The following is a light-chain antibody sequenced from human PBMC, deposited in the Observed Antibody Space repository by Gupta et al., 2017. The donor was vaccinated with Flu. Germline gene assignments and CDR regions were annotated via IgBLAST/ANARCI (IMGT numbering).Light chain of an antibody. V-gene: IGKV3D-11*01. CDR1: HGFNSY. Sequence: PPALSSSPCYGSTLSRRASHGFNSYVSCHQQQPRPPPLLLIFDASQRATGLPAMCSGSGAGTDFTLTVSSLEPEDSAVYCCQPRRNCPCTFGRGTKVEIE. CDR2: DAS. J-gene: IGKJ4*01. CDR3: QPRRNCPCT.